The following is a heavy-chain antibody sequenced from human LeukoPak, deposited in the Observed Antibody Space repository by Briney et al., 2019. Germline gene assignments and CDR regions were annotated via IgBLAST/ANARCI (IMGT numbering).Heavy chain of an antibody. D-gene: IGHD2-15*01. J-gene: IGHJ2*01. CDR3: AREGLTTDCTTGSCHYNWYFDL. Sequence: GGSLRLSCAASGFTFTMYDTRWVRPATGKGLEWVSAIVTVVDTNYPGSAKGRSTIPRENAKTPLYLQMNGLRAGDTAVYYCAREGLTTDCTTGSCHYNWYFDLWGRGTLVTVSS. CDR2: IVTVVDT. V-gene: IGHV3-13*01. CDR1: GFTFTMYD.